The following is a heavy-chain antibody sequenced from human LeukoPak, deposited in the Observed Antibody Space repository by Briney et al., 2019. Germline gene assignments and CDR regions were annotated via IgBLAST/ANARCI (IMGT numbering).Heavy chain of an antibody. Sequence: GASVKVSCKASGYTFTSYAMNWVRQAPGQGLEWMGWINTNTGNPTYAQGFTGRFVFSLDTSVSTAYLQISSLKAEDTAVYYCARASDLVDYHYYYMDVWGKGTTVTVSS. J-gene: IGHJ6*03. CDR1: GYTFTSYA. CDR2: INTNTGNP. D-gene: IGHD3-10*01. CDR3: ARASDLVDYHYYYMDV. V-gene: IGHV7-4-1*02.